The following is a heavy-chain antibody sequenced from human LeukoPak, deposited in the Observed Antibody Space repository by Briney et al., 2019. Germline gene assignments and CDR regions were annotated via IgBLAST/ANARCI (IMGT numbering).Heavy chain of an antibody. CDR1: GFTFSSYE. Sequence: HPGGSLRLSCAASGFTFSSYEMNWDRQAPGKGLEWVSYISSSGSTIYYADSVKGRCTISRDNAKNSLYLQMNSLRAEDTAVYYCARDRSYRGGFDYWGQGTLVTVSS. D-gene: IGHD1-26*01. J-gene: IGHJ4*02. V-gene: IGHV3-48*03. CDR3: ARDRSYRGGFDY. CDR2: ISSSGSTI.